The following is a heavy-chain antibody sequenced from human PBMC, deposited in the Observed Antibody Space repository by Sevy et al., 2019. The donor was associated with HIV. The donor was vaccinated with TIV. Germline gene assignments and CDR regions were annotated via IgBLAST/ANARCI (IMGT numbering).Heavy chain of an antibody. Sequence: GGSLRLSCAASGFTFSSYGMHWVRQAPGKGLEWVAVIWYDGSNKYYADSVKGRFTISRDNSKNTLYLQMNSLRAEDTAVYYCARGLIRSTLAIDYWGQGTLVTVSS. CDR2: IWYDGSNK. V-gene: IGHV3-33*01. D-gene: IGHD2-8*01. CDR1: GFTFSSYG. CDR3: ARGLIRSTLAIDY. J-gene: IGHJ4*02.